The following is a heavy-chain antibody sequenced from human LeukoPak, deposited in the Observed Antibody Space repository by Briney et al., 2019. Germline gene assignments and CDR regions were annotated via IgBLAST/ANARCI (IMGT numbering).Heavy chain of an antibody. J-gene: IGHJ6*03. V-gene: IGHV1-2*02. CDR2: INPNSGGT. D-gene: IGHD2-8*01. CDR3: ASIRFGCMLCDYMDV. Sequence: GASVKVSCKASGYTFTGYYMHWVRQAPGQGLEWMGWINPNSGGTNYAQKFQGRVTMTRDTSISTAYMELSRLRSDDTAVYYCASIRFGCMLCDYMDVWGKGTTVTVSS. CDR1: GYTFTGYY.